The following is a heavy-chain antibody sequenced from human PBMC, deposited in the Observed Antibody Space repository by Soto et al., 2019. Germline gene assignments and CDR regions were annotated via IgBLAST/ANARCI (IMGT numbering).Heavy chain of an antibody. D-gene: IGHD6-19*01. CDR3: ARDGSGWSRDS. V-gene: IGHV3-21*01. CDR2: ISSTSTYI. CDR1: GFTFSSCS. Sequence: EVQLVESGGGLVKPGGSLRLSCAASGFTFSSCSMNWVRQTPGKGLEWVSSISSTSTYIYYADSVKGRFTISRDNAKNSRSLQKNGLRVEDTAVDYCARDGSGWSRDSWGQGTLVTVSS. J-gene: IGHJ5*01.